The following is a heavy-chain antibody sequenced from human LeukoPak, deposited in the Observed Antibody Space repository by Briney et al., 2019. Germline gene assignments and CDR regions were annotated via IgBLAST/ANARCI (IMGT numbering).Heavy chain of an antibody. V-gene: IGHV1-69*05. D-gene: IGHD6-13*01. Sequence: SVKVSCKASGYTFTSYAISWVRQAPGQGLEWMGGIIPIFGTANYAQKFQGRVTITTDESTSTAYMELSSLRSEDTAVYYCARLAGSIAAAGTIIWGQGTMVTVSS. CDR1: GYTFTSYA. J-gene: IGHJ3*02. CDR3: ARLAGSIAAAGTII. CDR2: IIPIFGTA.